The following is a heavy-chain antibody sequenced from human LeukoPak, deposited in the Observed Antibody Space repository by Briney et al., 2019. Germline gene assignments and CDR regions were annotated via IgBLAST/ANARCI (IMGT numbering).Heavy chain of an antibody. CDR2: VRSKMNNYAT. D-gene: IGHD6-6*01. J-gene: IGHJ4*02. V-gene: IGHV3-73*01. Sequence: PGGSLRLSCAASGFTFSDSAVHWVRQAAGKGLEWVGRVRSKMNNYATAYAASVKGRFTISRDDSRNTVYLQMNSLKTEDTAVYYCMRHYPGKLDIDYWGQGALVTVSS. CDR1: GFTFSDSA. CDR3: MRHYPGKLDIDY.